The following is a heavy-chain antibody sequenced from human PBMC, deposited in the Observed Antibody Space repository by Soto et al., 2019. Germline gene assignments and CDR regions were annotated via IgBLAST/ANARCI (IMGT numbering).Heavy chain of an antibody. CDR3: ARGTRGYSGYDPYYYYGMDV. CDR2: IIPIFGTA. CDR1: GGTFSSYA. J-gene: IGHJ6*02. Sequence: SVKVSCKASGGTFSSYAISWVRQAPGQGLEWMGGIIPIFGTANYAQKFQGRVTITADESTSTAYMELSSLRSEDTAVYYCARGTRGYSGYDPYYYYGMDVWGQGTTVPVSS. D-gene: IGHD5-12*01. V-gene: IGHV1-69*13.